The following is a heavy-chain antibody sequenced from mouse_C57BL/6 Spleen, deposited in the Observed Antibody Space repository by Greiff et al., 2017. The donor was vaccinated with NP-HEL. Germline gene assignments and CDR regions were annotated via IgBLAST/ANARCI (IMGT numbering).Heavy chain of an antibody. Sequence: EVKLVESEGGLVQPGSSMKLSCTASGFTFSDYYMAWVRQVPEKGLEWVANINYDGSSTYYLDSLKSRFIISRENAKNILYLQMSSLKSEDTATDYCARGGITTVVAYDYWGQGTTLTVSS. CDR1: GFTFSDYY. CDR3: ARGGITTVVAYDY. D-gene: IGHD1-1*01. J-gene: IGHJ2*01. V-gene: IGHV5-16*01. CDR2: INYDGSST.